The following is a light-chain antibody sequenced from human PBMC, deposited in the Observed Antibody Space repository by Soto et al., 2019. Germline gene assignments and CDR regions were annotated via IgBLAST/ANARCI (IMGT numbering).Light chain of an antibody. CDR2: WAS. J-gene: IGKJ5*01. Sequence: DIVMTQSPDSLAVSLGERATINCKSSQSVLYSSNNKNYLAWYHQKLGQPPNLLIYWASTRESVVPDRFSGSGSETDFTLTISSLQAEDVAVYYCQQYYSTPITFGQGTRL. CDR3: QQYYSTPIT. CDR1: QSVLYSSNNKNY. V-gene: IGKV4-1*01.